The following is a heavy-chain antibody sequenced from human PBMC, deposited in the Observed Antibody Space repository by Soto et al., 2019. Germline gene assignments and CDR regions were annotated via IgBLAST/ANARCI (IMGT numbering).Heavy chain of an antibody. Sequence: QVQLQESGPGLVKPSQTLSLTCTVSGGSISSGGYYWSWIRQHPGKGLEWIGYIYYSGSTYYNPSLKSRVTISVDTSKNQFSLKLSSVTAADTAVYYCASPGLGYYDFWSAPDGGPFDIWGQGTMVTVSS. V-gene: IGHV4-31*03. J-gene: IGHJ3*02. D-gene: IGHD3-3*01. CDR3: ASPGLGYYDFWSAPDGGPFDI. CDR2: IYYSGST. CDR1: GGSISSGGYY.